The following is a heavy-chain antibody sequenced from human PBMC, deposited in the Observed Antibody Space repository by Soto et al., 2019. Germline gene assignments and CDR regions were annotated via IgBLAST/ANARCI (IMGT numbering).Heavy chain of an antibody. Sequence: PSETLSLTCTVSGGSISSGGYYWSWIRQHPGKGLEWIGYIYYSGSTYYNPSLKSRVTISVDTSKNQFSLKLSSVTAADTAVYYCARILPPANYYYYGMDVWGQGTTVTVSS. J-gene: IGHJ6*02. V-gene: IGHV4-31*03. CDR3: ARILPPANYYYYGMDV. CDR1: GGSISSGGYY. CDR2: IYYSGST.